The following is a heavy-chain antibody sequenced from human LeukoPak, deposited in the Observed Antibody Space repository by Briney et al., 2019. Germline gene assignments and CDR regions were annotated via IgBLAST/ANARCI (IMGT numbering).Heavy chain of an antibody. CDR2: INPNSGGT. CDR3: ARDAVVVVAATRADAFDI. J-gene: IGHJ3*02. Sequence: ASVKVSCKASGYTFTGYYMHWVRQAPGQGLEWMGWINPNSGGTNYAQKFQGRVTMTRDTSISTAYMALSRLRSDDTAVYYCARDAVVVVAATRADAFDIWGQGTMVTVSS. V-gene: IGHV1-2*02. D-gene: IGHD2-15*01. CDR1: GYTFTGYY.